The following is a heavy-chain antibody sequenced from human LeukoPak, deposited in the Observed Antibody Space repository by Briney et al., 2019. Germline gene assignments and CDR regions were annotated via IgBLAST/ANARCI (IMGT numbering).Heavy chain of an antibody. V-gene: IGHV5-51*01. Sequence: GESLKISCKGSGDSFTKWIAWVRQMPGKGLEWMGIIYPGDSETRYSPSFQGQVTISVDKSISTAYLQCSNLKASDTAMYYCARQYCTTTSCYLHAFHIWGQGTMVTVSS. CDR1: GDSFTKW. D-gene: IGHD2-2*01. CDR2: IYPGDSET. J-gene: IGHJ3*02. CDR3: ARQYCTTTSCYLHAFHI.